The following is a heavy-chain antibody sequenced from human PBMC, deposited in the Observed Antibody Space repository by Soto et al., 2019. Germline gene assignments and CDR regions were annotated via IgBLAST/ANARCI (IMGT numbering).Heavy chain of an antibody. J-gene: IGHJ4*02. Sequence: QLQLQESGPGLVKPSETLSLTCTVSGGSISSSSYYWGWIRQPPGKGLEWIGSIYYSGSTYYNPSLKSRVTISVDTSKNQFALKLSSVTAADAAVYYCARSRSRGYSYGTLGSYSDYWGQGTLVTVSS. V-gene: IGHV4-39*01. CDR3: ARSRSRGYSYGTLGSYSDY. CDR2: IYYSGST. CDR1: GGSISSSSYY. D-gene: IGHD5-18*01.